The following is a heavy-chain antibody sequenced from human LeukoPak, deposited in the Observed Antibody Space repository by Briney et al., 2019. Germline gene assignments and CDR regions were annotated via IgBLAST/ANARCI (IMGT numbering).Heavy chain of an antibody. D-gene: IGHD1-26*01. CDR1: GGSISSYY. J-gene: IGHJ4*02. CDR2: IYYSGST. V-gene: IGHV4-59*08. Sequence: SETLSLTCTVSGGSISSYYWSWIRQPPGKGLEWIGYIYYSGSTNYNPSLKSRVTISVDTSKNQFSLKLSSVTAADTAVYYCASLRERSYYARGFDYWGQGTLVTVSS. CDR3: ASLRERSYYARGFDY.